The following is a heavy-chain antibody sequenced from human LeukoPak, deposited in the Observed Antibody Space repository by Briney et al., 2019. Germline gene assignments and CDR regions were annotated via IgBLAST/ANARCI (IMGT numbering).Heavy chain of an antibody. Sequence: PGGSLRLSCAASGFTFSSYWMSWVRQAPGKGLEWVANIKQDGSEKYYVDSVKGRFTISRDNAKNSLYLQMNSLRAEDTAVYYCARDQFGFGELFDYRGQGTLVTVSS. CDR2: IKQDGSEK. CDR1: GFTFSSYW. J-gene: IGHJ4*02. V-gene: IGHV3-7*01. CDR3: ARDQFGFGELFDY. D-gene: IGHD3-10*01.